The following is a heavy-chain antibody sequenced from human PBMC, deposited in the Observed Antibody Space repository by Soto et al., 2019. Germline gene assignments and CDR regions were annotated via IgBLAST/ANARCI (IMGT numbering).Heavy chain of an antibody. V-gene: IGHV1-46*01. CDR2: INPSGGST. CDR1: GYTFTSYY. Sequence: ASVKVSCKASGYTFTSYYMHWVRQAPGQGLEWMGIINPSGGSTSYAQKFQGRVTMTRDTSTSTVYMELSSLRSEDTAVYYCAREGIAAAGTGNNWFDPWGQGTLVTVSS. D-gene: IGHD6-13*01. CDR3: AREGIAAAGTGNNWFDP. J-gene: IGHJ5*02.